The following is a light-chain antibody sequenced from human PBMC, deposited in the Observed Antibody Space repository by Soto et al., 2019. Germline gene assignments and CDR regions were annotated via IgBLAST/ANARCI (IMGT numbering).Light chain of an antibody. Sequence: QSVLTQPPSVSGAPGQRVTISCTVSSSNIGAGYDVHWYQQLPGTAPKLLIYGNSNRPSGVPDRFSGSKSGTSASLAITGLQAEDEADYYGQSYDSSLFYVFGTGTKVTVL. CDR1: SSNIGAGYD. CDR2: GNS. V-gene: IGLV1-40*01. J-gene: IGLJ1*01. CDR3: QSYDSSLFYV.